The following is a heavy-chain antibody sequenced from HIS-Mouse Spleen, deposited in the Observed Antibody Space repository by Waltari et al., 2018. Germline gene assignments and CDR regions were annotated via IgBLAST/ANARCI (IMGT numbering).Heavy chain of an antibody. CDR1: GGSISSSSYY. CDR2: IYYSGST. Sequence: QLQLQESGPGLVKPSETLSLTCTVPGGSISSSSYYWGWIRQPPGTGLEWIGSIYYSGSTSYNPSLKSRVTISVDTSKNQFSLKLSSVTAADTAVYYCAREIPYSSSWYDWYFDLWGRGTLVTVSS. D-gene: IGHD6-13*01. V-gene: IGHV4-39*07. CDR3: AREIPYSSSWYDWYFDL. J-gene: IGHJ2*01.